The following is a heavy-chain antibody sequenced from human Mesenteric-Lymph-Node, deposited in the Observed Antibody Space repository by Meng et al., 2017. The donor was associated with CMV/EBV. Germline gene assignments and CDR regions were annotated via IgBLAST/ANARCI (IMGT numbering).Heavy chain of an antibody. CDR1: GYTFSSYA. Sequence: QGELVQSWAEVKKPGASVKVSCKASGYTFSSYAMHWVRQAPGQRLEWMGWINIVEDKTKTSQNFQGRVTLTRDTSANTAYMELSSLRSDDTAVYYCARTNNWGFDYWGQGTLVTVSS. D-gene: IGHD3-16*01. V-gene: IGHV1-3*04. CDR3: ARTNNWGFDY. J-gene: IGHJ4*02. CDR2: INIVEDKT.